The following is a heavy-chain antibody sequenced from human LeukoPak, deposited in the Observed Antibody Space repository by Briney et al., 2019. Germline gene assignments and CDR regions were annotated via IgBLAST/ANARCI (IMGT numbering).Heavy chain of an antibody. V-gene: IGHV3-7*01. J-gene: IGHJ4*02. CDR1: RFSFSSWS. CDR3: ARENWGRFDY. D-gene: IGHD7-27*01. Sequence: GGSLRLSCAASRFSFSSWSMSWVRQAPGKRLEWVANMKEDGSEIYYVDSVQGRFTISRDNAKSSVYLQMNSLRGEDTAVYYCARENWGRFDYWGQGTLVTVSS. CDR2: MKEDGSEI.